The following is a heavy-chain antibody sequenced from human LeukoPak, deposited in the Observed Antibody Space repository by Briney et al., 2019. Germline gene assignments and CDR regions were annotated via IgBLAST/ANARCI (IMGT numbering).Heavy chain of an antibody. Sequence: GGSLRLSCAASGFTFSSYAMSWVRQAPGKGLEWVSAISGSGGSIYYADSVKGRFTISRDNSKNTLYLQMNSLRAEDTAVYYCAKDDAITIFGVVIPLPFDYWGQGTLVTVSS. J-gene: IGHJ4*02. CDR3: AKDDAITIFGVVIPLPFDY. V-gene: IGHV3-23*01. CDR2: ISGSGGSI. D-gene: IGHD3-3*01. CDR1: GFTFSSYA.